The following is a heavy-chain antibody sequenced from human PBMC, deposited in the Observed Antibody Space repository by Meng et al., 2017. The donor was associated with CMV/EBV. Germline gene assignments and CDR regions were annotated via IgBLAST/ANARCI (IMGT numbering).Heavy chain of an antibody. D-gene: IGHD6-6*01. CDR3: ARDRSPRPYYFDY. V-gene: IGHV4-34*01. CDR2: INHSGST. CDR1: GGSFSGYY. J-gene: IGHJ4*02. Sequence: SETLSLTCAVYGGSFSGYYWSWIRQPPGKGLEWIGEINHSGSTNYNPSLKSRVTISVDTSKNQFSLKLSSVTAADTAVYYCARDRSPRPYYFDYWGRGTLVTVSS.